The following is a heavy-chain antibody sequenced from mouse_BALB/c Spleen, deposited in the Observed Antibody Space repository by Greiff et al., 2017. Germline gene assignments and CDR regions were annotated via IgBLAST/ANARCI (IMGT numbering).Heavy chain of an antibody. V-gene: IGHV3-2*02. J-gene: IGHJ4*01. CDR1: GYSITSYYA. Sequence: EVKLQESGPGLVKPSQFLSFTCTVTGYSITSYYAWYWIRQFPGNQLELMGFISYSGSTSYNPSLKSRISITRDTSKNQFLLQLNSVTTEDTATYNSARSEVYDAMDYWGQGTSVTVSS. CDR3: ARSEVYDAMDY. CDR2: ISYSGST.